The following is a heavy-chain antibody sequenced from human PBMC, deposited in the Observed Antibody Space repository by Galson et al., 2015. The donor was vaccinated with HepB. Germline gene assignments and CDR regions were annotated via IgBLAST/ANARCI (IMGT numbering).Heavy chain of an antibody. CDR3: AKVLRAGDDFWSGFSF. CDR2: ISGSGGST. V-gene: IGHV3-23*01. CDR1: GFTFSSYA. J-gene: IGHJ4*02. D-gene: IGHD3-3*01. Sequence: SLRLSCAASGFTFSSYAMSWVRQAPGKGLEWVSAISGSGGSTYYADSVKGRFTISRDNSKNTLYLQMNSLRAEDTAVYYCAKVLRAGDDFWSGFSFWGQGTLVTVSS.